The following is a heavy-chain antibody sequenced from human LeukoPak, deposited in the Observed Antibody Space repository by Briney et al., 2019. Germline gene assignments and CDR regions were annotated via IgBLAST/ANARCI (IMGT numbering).Heavy chain of an antibody. J-gene: IGHJ4*02. CDR2: IYPGDSDT. Sequence: GESLKISCRGSGYSFSNYWVGWVRQMPGKGLEWMGIIYPGDSDTKYSPSFQGQVTISADKSISTAYLQWSSLKASDTAIYYCARHLRHCSGGSCYSNYFDYWGQGTLVPVSS. V-gene: IGHV5-51*01. D-gene: IGHD2-15*01. CDR1: GYSFSNYW. CDR3: ARHLRHCSGGSCYSNYFDY.